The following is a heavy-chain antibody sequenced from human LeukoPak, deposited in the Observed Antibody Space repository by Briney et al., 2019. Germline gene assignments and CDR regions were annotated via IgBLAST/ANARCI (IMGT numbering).Heavy chain of an antibody. J-gene: IGHJ1*01. CDR3: AKDQDDYAEADYFQH. D-gene: IGHD4-17*01. CDR2: IRGSGGTT. Sequence: GGSLRLFCAASGFTFCNFAMNWVRQAPGKGLDWVSAIRGSGGTTYYADSVRGRVTISRDNSKNTLYLQMNSLRAEDTALYYCAKDQDDYAEADYFQHWGQGTLVTVSS. V-gene: IGHV3-23*01. CDR1: GFTFCNFA.